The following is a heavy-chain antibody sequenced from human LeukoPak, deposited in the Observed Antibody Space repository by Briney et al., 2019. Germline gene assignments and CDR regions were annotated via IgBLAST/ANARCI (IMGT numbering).Heavy chain of an antibody. Sequence: ASVKVSCKASGYIFTDYYMHWVRQAPGQELGWMGRINPNSGGTNYAPKFQGRVTMTRDTSISTAYMELSRLRSDDTAVFYCARVYYYASGRLDSWGQGTLITVSS. CDR3: ARVYYYASGRLDS. V-gene: IGHV1-2*06. CDR1: GYIFTDYY. D-gene: IGHD3-10*01. CDR2: INPNSGGT. J-gene: IGHJ4*02.